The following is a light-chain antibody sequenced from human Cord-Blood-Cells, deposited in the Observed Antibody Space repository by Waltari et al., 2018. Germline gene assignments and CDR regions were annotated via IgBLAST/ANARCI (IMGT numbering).Light chain of an antibody. J-gene: IGLJ1*01. CDR3: SSYTSSSTQV. V-gene: IGLV2-14*01. Sequence: QSALTQPASMSGSPGQSITPSCTGTSSDVGGYNYVSWYQQHPGKPPQLMIYEVSNRPSGVSNRFSGSKSGNTASLTISGLQAEDEADYYCSSYTSSSTQVFGTGTKVTVL. CDR2: EVS. CDR1: SSDVGGYNY.